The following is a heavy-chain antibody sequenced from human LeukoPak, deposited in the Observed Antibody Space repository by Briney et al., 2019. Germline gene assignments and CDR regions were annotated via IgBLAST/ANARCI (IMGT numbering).Heavy chain of an antibody. J-gene: IGHJ4*02. Sequence: GGSLRLSCEASGFTFTTYSMTWVRQAPGKGLEWVAIISSGSSAIFSADARKGRFTISRDDAKNLLSLDLNSLRPEDTAVYYCARGHTAVTRHFDFWGQGTLVTVSS. CDR1: GFTFTTYS. V-gene: IGHV3-21*01. CDR2: ISSGSSAI. CDR3: ARGHTAVTRHFDF. D-gene: IGHD4-17*01.